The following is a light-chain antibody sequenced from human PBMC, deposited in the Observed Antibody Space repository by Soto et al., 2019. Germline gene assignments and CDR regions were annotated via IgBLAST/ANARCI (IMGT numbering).Light chain of an antibody. Sequence: DIVMTQSPDSLAVSLGEMATINCKSSQSVFYLSNNKNCLGWFQQRPGQPPKLLIHWASTRESGVPDRFSASVSGTDFTLTISNLQAEDVAIYYCQQYYSTPYTFGQGTNLEI. CDR2: WAS. CDR3: QQYYSTPYT. J-gene: IGKJ2*01. V-gene: IGKV4-1*01. CDR1: QSVFYLSNNKNC.